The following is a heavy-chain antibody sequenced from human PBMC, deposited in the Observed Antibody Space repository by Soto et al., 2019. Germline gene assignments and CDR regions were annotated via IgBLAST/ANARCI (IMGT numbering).Heavy chain of an antibody. D-gene: IGHD6-19*01. V-gene: IGHV3-23*01. CDR3: AKEVGYSSGYDYFDY. CDR1: GFTFSSYA. Sequence: LRLSCAASGFTFSSYAMSWVRQAPGKGLEWVSGISGSGVSTHYADSVKGRFTISRDNSKNTLYLQMNSLRAEDTAVYYCAKEVGYSSGYDYFDYWGQGTLVTVSS. J-gene: IGHJ4*02. CDR2: ISGSGVST.